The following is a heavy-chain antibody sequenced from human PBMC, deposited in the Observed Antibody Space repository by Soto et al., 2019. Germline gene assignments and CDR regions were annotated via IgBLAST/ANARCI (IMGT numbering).Heavy chain of an antibody. V-gene: IGHV5-51*01. CDR2: VFPGDSDT. Sequence: AESLTTSCRDSGYSFTSYWIGWVLQMPGQGLEWMGIVFPGDSDTKYSPSFQGQVTISADKSINTAYLQWSGLRASDTAMYYCARHYSTSSPDYWGQGTLVTVSS. CDR1: GYSFTSYW. CDR3: ARHYSTSSPDY. J-gene: IGHJ4*02. D-gene: IGHD6-6*01.